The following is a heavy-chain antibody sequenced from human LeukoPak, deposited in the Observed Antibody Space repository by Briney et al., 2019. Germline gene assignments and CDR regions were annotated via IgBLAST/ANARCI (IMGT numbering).Heavy chain of an antibody. CDR1: GFTFSDYY. Sequence: GGSLRLSCAASGFTFSDYYMSWIRQAPGKGLEWISFISGTGTSIYYADFVEGRFTISRDNAENSLYLQMNSLRADDTAVYYCAKMVGYGMDVWGQGTTVTVSS. CDR2: ISGTGTSI. J-gene: IGHJ6*02. CDR3: AKMVGYGMDV. D-gene: IGHD2-8*01. V-gene: IGHV3-11*01.